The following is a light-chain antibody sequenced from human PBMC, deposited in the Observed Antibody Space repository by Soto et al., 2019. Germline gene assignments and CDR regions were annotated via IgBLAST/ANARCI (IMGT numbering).Light chain of an antibody. CDR3: QQYSSSPIT. CDR2: GAS. V-gene: IGKV3-20*01. J-gene: IGKJ5*01. Sequence: EIVLTQSQGTRSLSPGARARLSCRASQSFSSTYLAWYQQKHGQAPRLLIYGASSRATDIPDRFSGGGSGTDFSLTISRLDPEDFEVYDGQQYSSSPITFGQGTRLEIK. CDR1: QSFSSTY.